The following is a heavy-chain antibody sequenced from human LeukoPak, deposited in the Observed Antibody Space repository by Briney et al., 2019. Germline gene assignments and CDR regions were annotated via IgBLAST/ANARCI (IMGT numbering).Heavy chain of an antibody. CDR2: ISGSGGTT. Sequence: GGSLRLSCVASGSKFSSYKMHWVRQAPGKGLEWVSTISGSGGTTYYSDSVKGRFTISRDNSKNTLYLQMNSLRADDTGVYYCAGADSGSWDFGRGAQGTLVIVSS. J-gene: IGHJ4*02. V-gene: IGHV3-23*01. CDR1: GSKFSSYK. D-gene: IGHD6-13*01. CDR3: AGADSGSWDFGR.